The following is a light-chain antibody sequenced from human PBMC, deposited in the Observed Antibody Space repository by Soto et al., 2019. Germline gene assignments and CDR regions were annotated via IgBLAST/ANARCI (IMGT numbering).Light chain of an antibody. CDR3: SSYAGTHIV. V-gene: IGLV2-8*01. CDR1: SSDVGGYNY. J-gene: IGLJ1*01. Sequence: QSALTQPPSASGSPGQSVAISCTGTSSDVGGYNYVSWYQQLPGKAPKLMIYDVSKWPSGVPDRFSGSKSGNSASLTVSGLQAADEADYYCSSYAGTHIVFGTGTKLTVL. CDR2: DVS.